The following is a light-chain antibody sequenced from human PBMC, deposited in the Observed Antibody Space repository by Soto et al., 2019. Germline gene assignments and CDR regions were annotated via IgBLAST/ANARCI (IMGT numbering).Light chain of an antibody. CDR1: QGINIW. CDR2: AAS. V-gene: IGKV1-12*01. J-gene: IGKJ1*01. Sequence: DIQMTQSPSSVSASVGDSVTMTCRASQGINIWLAWYQQKPGKAPRLLIYAASNLQSGVPSRFSGSGSGTDFTLTISSLQPEDFATYYCQQANSFPWTFGQGTKVDI. CDR3: QQANSFPWT.